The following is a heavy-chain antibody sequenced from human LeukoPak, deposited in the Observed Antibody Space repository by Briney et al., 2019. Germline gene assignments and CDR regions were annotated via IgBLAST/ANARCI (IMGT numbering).Heavy chain of an antibody. CDR3: AKDEDIVVVPAAIWTGAFDI. CDR1: GFTFSSYA. Sequence: GRSLRLSCAASGFTFSSYAMHWVRQAPGKGLEWVAVISYDGSNKYYADSVKGRFTISRDNSKNTLYLQMNSLRAEDTAVYYCAKDEDIVVVPAAIWTGAFDIWGQGTMVTVSS. D-gene: IGHD2-2*01. V-gene: IGHV3-30-3*01. J-gene: IGHJ3*02. CDR2: ISYDGSNK.